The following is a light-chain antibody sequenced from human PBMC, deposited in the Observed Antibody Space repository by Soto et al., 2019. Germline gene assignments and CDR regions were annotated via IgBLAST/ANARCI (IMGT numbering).Light chain of an antibody. CDR3: SSYTTTSTLGV. V-gene: IGLV2-14*01. J-gene: IGLJ2*01. Sequence: QSALTQPASVSGSPGQSITISCTGTSSDFVSWYQQHPGKAPKLMIYEVSNRPSGVSNRFSGSKSGNTASLTISGLQADDEADYYCSSYTTTSTLGVFGGGTKLTVL. CDR2: EVS. CDR1: SSDFV.